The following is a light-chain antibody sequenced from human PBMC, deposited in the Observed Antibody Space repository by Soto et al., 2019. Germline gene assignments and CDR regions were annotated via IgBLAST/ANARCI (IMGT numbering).Light chain of an antibody. CDR2: GAS. Sequence: EIVLTQAPGTLSLSPGERATVSCRSSQSVSNNYLAWYQQKPGQAPRLLIYGASNRATGIPDRFSGSGSGTDFTLTISRLEPEDFATYFCQQAYSFPITFGQGTRLEIK. J-gene: IGKJ5*01. CDR1: QSVSNNY. CDR3: QQAYSFPIT. V-gene: IGKV3-20*01.